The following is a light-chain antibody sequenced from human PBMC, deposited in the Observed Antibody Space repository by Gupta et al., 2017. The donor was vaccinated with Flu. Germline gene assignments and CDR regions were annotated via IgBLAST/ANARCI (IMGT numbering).Light chain of an antibody. CDR3: QSYDSFNRDVV. Sequence: NFMLTQPHSVSESPGKAVIISCTRSSGSIATNYVQWYQQRPGSSPATVIYEDSRRPSEVPDRFSGSIDSSSNSASLTISGLKTEDEAEYFCQSYDSFNRDVVFGGGTKLTVL. V-gene: IGLV6-57*01. J-gene: IGLJ2*01. CDR1: SGSIATNY. CDR2: EDS.